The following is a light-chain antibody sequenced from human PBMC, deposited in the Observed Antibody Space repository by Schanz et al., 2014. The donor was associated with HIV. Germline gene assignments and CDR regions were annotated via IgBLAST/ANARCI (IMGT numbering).Light chain of an antibody. CDR2: GAS. Sequence: IVLTQSPGTLSLSPGERAALSCRASQSLGSNFLAWYQQKPGQAPRLLIFGASNRATGIPDRFSGSESGTDFTLTISRLEPEDFAVYYCQQYGSSFGPGTKVEIK. CDR1: QSLGSNF. V-gene: IGKV3-20*01. CDR3: QQYGSS. J-gene: IGKJ3*01.